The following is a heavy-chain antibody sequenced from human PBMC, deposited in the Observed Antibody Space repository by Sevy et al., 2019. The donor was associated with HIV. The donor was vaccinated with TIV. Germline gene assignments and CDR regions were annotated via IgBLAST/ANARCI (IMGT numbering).Heavy chain of an antibody. CDR3: ARGKYCRGGSCYYLPNAFDI. V-gene: IGHV3-21*01. CDR1: GFTFSSYS. D-gene: IGHD2-15*01. Sequence: GGSLRLSCAASGFTFSSYSMNWVRQAPGNGLEWVSSISSSSSYIYYADSVKGRFTISRDNARNSLYMQMNSLRAEETAVYYCARGKYCRGGSCYYLPNAFDIWGQGTMVTVSS. J-gene: IGHJ3*02. CDR2: ISSSSSYI.